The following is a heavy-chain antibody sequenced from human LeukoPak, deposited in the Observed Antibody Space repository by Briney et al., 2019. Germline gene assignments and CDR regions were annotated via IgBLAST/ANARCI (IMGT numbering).Heavy chain of an antibody. CDR2: INPNSGGT. D-gene: IGHD6-13*01. J-gene: IGHJ5*02. Sequence: ASVKVSCKASGYTFTGYYMHWVRQAPGRGLEWMGWINPNSGGTNYAQKFQGWVTMTRDTSISTAYMELSRLRSDDTAVYYCAREVAAAGPVNWFDPWGQGTLVTVTS. CDR1: GYTFTGYY. V-gene: IGHV1-2*04. CDR3: AREVAAAGPVNWFDP.